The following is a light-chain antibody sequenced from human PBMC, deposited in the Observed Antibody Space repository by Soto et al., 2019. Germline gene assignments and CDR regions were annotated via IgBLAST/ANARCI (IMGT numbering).Light chain of an antibody. CDR2: KAS. V-gene: IGKV1-5*03. CDR3: QQYNSYPWT. Sequence: DIQMTHSPSTLSASVGDRVTITCRASQTISSWLAWYQQKPGKAPNLLIYKASTLESGVPSRFSGIASGTEFTLTINSLQPDDFATYYCQQYNSYPWTFGQGTKVDIK. CDR1: QTISSW. J-gene: IGKJ1*01.